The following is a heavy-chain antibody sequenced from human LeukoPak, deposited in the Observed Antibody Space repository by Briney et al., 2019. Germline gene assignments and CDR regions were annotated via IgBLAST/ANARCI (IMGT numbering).Heavy chain of an antibody. J-gene: IGHJ5*02. V-gene: IGHV4-59*11. CDR1: GGSISSHY. CDR2: IYYSGST. Sequence: SETLSLTCTVSGGSISSHYWSWIRQPPGKGLEWIGSIYYSGSTNYKPSLKSRVTISVDTSKNQFSLKLSSVTAADTAIYYCAREVHYYGSGTYFFWFDPWGQGTLVTVSS. D-gene: IGHD3-10*01. CDR3: AREVHYYGSGTYFFWFDP.